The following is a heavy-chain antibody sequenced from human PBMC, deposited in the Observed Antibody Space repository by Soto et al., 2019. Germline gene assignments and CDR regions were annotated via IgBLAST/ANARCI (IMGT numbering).Heavy chain of an antibody. J-gene: IGHJ5*02. V-gene: IGHV4-34*01. Sequence: SETLSLTCAVYGGSFSGYYWSWIRQPPGKGLEWIGEINHSGSTNYNPSLKSRVTISVDTSKNQFSLKLSSVTAAATAVYYCARAGYSYGYDWFDPWGQGTLVTVS. CDR1: GGSFSGYY. CDR3: ARAGYSYGYDWFDP. CDR2: INHSGST. D-gene: IGHD5-18*01.